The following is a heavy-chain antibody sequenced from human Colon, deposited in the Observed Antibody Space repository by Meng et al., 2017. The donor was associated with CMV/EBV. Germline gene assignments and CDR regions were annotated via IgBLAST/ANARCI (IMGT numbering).Heavy chain of an antibody. V-gene: IGHV3-21*06. Sequence: GGSLRLSCAASGFTFSAYTMIWVRQAPGKGLEWVSSISSSSSYIYYADSVKGRFTISRDNAKNSLFLQMNSLRAEDTAVYYCATQRWAIGPAGTSWGQGTLVTVSS. CDR3: ATQRWAIGPAGTS. J-gene: IGHJ4*02. CDR1: GFTFSAYT. CDR2: ISSSSSYI. D-gene: IGHD6-13*01.